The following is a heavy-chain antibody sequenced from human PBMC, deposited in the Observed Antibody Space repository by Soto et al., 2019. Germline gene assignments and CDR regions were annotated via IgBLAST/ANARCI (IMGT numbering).Heavy chain of an antibody. D-gene: IGHD2-15*01. J-gene: IGHJ6*02. CDR1: GGSFSGYY. CDR2: INHSGST. V-gene: IGHV4-34*01. CDR3: ARGATPDYYCGMDV. Sequence: PSETLSLTCAVYGGSFSGYYWSWIRQPPGKGLEWIGEINHSGSTNYNPSLKSRVTISVDTSKNQFSLKLSSVTAADTAVYYCARGATPDYYCGMDVWGQGTTVTVSS.